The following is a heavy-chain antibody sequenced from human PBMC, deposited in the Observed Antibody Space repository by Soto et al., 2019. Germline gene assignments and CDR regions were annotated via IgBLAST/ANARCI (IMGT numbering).Heavy chain of an antibody. J-gene: IGHJ4*02. CDR1: GYTFTSYA. Sequence: ASVKVSCKASGYTFTSYAMHWVRQAPGQRLEWMGWINAGNGNTKYSQKFQGRVTITRDTSASTAYMELSSLRSEDTAVYYCARDMRQRWLQYGAFDYWGQGTLVTVS. CDR2: INAGNGNT. CDR3: ARDMRQRWLQYGAFDY. V-gene: IGHV1-3*01. D-gene: IGHD5-12*01.